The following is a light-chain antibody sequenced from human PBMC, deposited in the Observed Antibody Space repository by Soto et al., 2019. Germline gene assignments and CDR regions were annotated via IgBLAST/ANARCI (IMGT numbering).Light chain of an antibody. V-gene: IGKV1-39*01. CDR2: DAS. CDR1: QSISSY. J-gene: IGKJ4*01. Sequence: DIQMTQSPSSLSASVGDRVTITCRSSQSISSYLSWYQQKPGKAPKLLIYDASGLQSGVPSRFSGSGSGTDFTLTISSLQPEDIATYYCQQNYRTPLTFGGWTKLELK. CDR3: QQNYRTPLT.